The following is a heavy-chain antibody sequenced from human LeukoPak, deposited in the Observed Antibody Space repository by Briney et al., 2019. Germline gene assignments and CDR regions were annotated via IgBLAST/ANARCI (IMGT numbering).Heavy chain of an antibody. CDR1: GFTFSSYG. CDR2: IWYDGSNK. V-gene: IGHV3-33*01. CDR3: ARDRAMVVGSSWYYDY. J-gene: IGHJ4*02. D-gene: IGHD5-18*01. Sequence: PGGSLRLSCAASGFTFSSYGMHWVRQAPGKGLEWVSLIWYDGSNKYYADSVKGRFTISRDNSKNTLYLRMNSLRAEDTALYYCARDRAMVVGSSWYYDYWGQGTLVTVSS.